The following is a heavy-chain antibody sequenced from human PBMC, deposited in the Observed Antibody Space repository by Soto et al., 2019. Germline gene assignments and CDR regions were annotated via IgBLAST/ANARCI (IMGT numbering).Heavy chain of an antibody. CDR2: ISYDGNYE. V-gene: IGHV3-30*18. CDR3: AKSQHPYYGSGSYPFDS. J-gene: IGHJ3*02. CDR1: GFNFRDYA. D-gene: IGHD3-10*01. Sequence: QVQLVESGGGVVQPGRSLRLSCAASGFNFRDYAMHWVRQAPGKGLEWVAVISYDGNYEYYGDSVKGRFTISRDISKNTVYMEMNSLRDEDTALYYCAKSQHPYYGSGSYPFDSWGRGTMVTFSS.